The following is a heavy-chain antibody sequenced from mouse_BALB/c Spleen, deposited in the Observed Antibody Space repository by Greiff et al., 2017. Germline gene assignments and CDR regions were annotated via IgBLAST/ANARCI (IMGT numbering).Heavy chain of an antibody. CDR1: GYTFTSYD. D-gene: IGHD1-1*01. J-gene: IGHJ3*01. Sequence: VQLQQSGPELVKPGALVKISCKASGYTFTSYDINWVKQRPGQGLEWIGWIYPGDGSTKYNEKFKGKATLTADKSSSTAYMHLNSLTSEDSAVYYCARDYGSSYGWFAYWGQGTLFTVSA. V-gene: IGHV1S56*01. CDR3: ARDYGSSYGWFAY. CDR2: IYPGDGST.